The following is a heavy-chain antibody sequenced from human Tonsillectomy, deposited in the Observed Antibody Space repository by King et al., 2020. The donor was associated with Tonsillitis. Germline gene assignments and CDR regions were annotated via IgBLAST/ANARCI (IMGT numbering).Heavy chain of an antibody. CDR2: INPNSGGT. CDR1: GYTFTGYY. V-gene: IGHV1-2*02. Sequence: VQLVESGAEVKKPGASVKFSCKASGYTFTGYYIHWVRQAPGQGLEWMGWINPNSGGTNYAQKFQGRVTMTRDTCISTAYMELSRLRYDDTAVYYCARGEVGIAPLFDPWGQGTLVIVSS. D-gene: IGHD6-13*01. J-gene: IGHJ5*02. CDR3: ARGEVGIAPLFDP.